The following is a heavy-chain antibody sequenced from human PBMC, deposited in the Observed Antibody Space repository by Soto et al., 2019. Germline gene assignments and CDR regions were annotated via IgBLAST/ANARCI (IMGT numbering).Heavy chain of an antibody. V-gene: IGHV4-59*01. D-gene: IGHD4-4*01. J-gene: IGHJ4*02. CDR3: ARLRRMTAITVSYYFDY. CDR2: IYYSGST. CDR1: GDSISSFY. Sequence: SETLSLTCTVSGDSISSFYWSWVRQPPGKGLEWIGYIYYSGSTSYNPSLESRVTISVDMSENQFSLKLSSVTAADTAVYYCARLRRMTAITVSYYFDYWGQGTLVTVSS.